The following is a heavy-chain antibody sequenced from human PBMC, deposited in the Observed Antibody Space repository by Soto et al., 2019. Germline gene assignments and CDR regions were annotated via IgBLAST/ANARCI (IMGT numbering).Heavy chain of an antibody. Sequence: EVLLLESGGGFVQPGGSLRLSCAASGFIFNNYVMTWVRQAPGKGLEWVSGVKGNGGSTHYADSVKGRFTISRDDSKNALYLGMNRLRADDTDVYHCTRGLGSLDAFDAWGPGTRVTVSS. CDR2: VKGNGGST. CDR1: GFIFNNYV. V-gene: IGHV3-23*01. J-gene: IGHJ3*01. D-gene: IGHD3-16*01. CDR3: TRGLGSLDAFDA.